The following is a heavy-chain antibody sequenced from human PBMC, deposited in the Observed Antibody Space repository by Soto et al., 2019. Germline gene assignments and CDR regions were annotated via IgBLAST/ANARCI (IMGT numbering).Heavy chain of an antibody. J-gene: IGHJ4*02. V-gene: IGHV3-23*01. D-gene: IGHD6-13*01. CDR2: ISGSGGST. CDR1: GFTFSSYA. Sequence: GGSLRLSCAASGFTFSSYAMSWVRQAPGKGLEWVSAISGSGGSTYYADSVKGRFTISRDNSKNTLYLQMNSLRAEDTAVYYCANDKFSRRTERSYLDYWGQGTLVTVSS. CDR3: ANDKFSRRTERSYLDY.